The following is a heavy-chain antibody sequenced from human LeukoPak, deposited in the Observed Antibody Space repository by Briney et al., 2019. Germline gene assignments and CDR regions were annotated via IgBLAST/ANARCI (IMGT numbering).Heavy chain of an antibody. CDR1: GFTFSKYA. CDR2: LYGSGRHI. CDR3: AIDPIDATAF. D-gene: IGHD2-15*01. Sequence: PGGSLRLSCAASGFTFSKYAMSWVRQAPGKGLEWVSILYGSGRHIYYADSVQGRFTISRDNSIDTVYLQMNSLRVADTALYYCAIDPIDATAFWGQGTLVTVSS. J-gene: IGHJ4*02. V-gene: IGHV3-23*01.